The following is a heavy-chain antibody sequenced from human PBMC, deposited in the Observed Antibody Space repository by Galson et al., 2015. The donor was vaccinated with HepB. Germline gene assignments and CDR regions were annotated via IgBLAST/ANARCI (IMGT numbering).Heavy chain of an antibody. D-gene: IGHD3-3*01. J-gene: IGHJ3*01. Sequence: SVKVSCKASGYTFTSYYMHWVRQAPGQGLEWMGLINPRGGSTSYAQKFQGRVTMARDTSTSTVFMELSSLRSEDTAVYYCARDLGFSYYDFWSGNGAFDLWGPGTMVTVSS. V-gene: IGHV1-46*01. CDR2: INPRGGST. CDR1: GYTFTSYY. CDR3: ARDLGFSYYDFWSGNGAFDL.